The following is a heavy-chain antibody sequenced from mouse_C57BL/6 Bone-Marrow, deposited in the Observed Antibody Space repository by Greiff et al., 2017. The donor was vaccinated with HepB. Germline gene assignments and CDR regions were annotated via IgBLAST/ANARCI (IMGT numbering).Heavy chain of an antibody. CDR2: IHPNSGST. Sequence: QVQLQQPGAELVKPGASVKLSCKASGYTFTSYWMHWVKQRPGQGLEWIGMIHPNSGSTNYNEKFKSKPTLTVDKSSSTAYMQLSSLTSEYSAVYYCARYYGSSFDYWGQGTTLTVSS. D-gene: IGHD1-1*01. CDR1: GYTFTSYW. CDR3: ARYYGSSFDY. J-gene: IGHJ2*01. V-gene: IGHV1-64*01.